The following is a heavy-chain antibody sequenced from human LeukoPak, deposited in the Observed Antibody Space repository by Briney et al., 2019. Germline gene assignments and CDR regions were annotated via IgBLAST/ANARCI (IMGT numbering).Heavy chain of an antibody. CDR3: ARDRYGSGRPWFDP. CDR2: ISYDGSNK. D-gene: IGHD3-10*01. Sequence: PGRSLRLSCAASGFTFSSYAMHWVRQAPGKGREWVAVISYDGSNKYYADSVKGRFTISRDNSKNTLYLQMNSLRAEDTAVYYCARDRYGSGRPWFDPWGQGTLVTVSS. J-gene: IGHJ5*02. CDR1: GFTFSSYA. V-gene: IGHV3-30*04.